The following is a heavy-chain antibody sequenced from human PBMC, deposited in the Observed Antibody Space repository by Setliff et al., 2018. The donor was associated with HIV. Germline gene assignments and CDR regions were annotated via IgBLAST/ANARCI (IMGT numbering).Heavy chain of an antibody. Sequence: ASVKVSCKASGYTFTGYYMHWVRQAPGQGLEWMGWINPNNGGTNYAQKFQGRVTMTRDESTSTAYMELSGLRSEDTAVYYCARDFGGYCSSMSCPGLFDPWGQGTLVTVSS. V-gene: IGHV1-2*02. CDR2: INPNNGGT. CDR3: ARDFGGYCSSMSCPGLFDP. J-gene: IGHJ5*02. CDR1: GYTFTGYY. D-gene: IGHD2-2*01.